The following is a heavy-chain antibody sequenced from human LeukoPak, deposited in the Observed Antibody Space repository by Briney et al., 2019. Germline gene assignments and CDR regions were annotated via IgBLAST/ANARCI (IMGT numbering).Heavy chain of an antibody. CDR3: ARDRGSSWYGGYYYYMDV. V-gene: IGHV3-9*01. CDR2: ISWNSGSI. Sequence: GRSLRLSCAASGFTFDDYAMHWVRQAPGKGLEWVSGISWNSGSIGYADSVKGRFTISRDNAKNTLYLQMNSLRAEDTAVYYCARDRGSSWYGGYYYYMDVWGKGTTVTVSS. CDR1: GFTFDDYA. D-gene: IGHD6-13*01. J-gene: IGHJ6*03.